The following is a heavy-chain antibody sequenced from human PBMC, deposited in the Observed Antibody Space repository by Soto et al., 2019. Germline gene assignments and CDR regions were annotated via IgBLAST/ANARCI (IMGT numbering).Heavy chain of an antibody. J-gene: IGHJ6*02. CDR1: GFTFSSYA. CDR2: ISYDGSNK. V-gene: IGHV3-30-3*01. D-gene: IGHD4-4*01. CDR3: ARGGADSNYGYYYYYCMDV. Sequence: QVQLVESGGGVVQPGRSLRLSCAASGFTFSSYAMHWVRQAPGKGLEWVAVISYDGSNKYYADSVKGRFTISRDNSKNTLYLQMNRRSAEATAEYYGARGGADSNYGYYYYYCMDVWGQGTTVTVSS.